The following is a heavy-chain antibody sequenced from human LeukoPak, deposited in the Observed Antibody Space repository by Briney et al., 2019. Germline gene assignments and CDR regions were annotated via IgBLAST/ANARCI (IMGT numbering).Heavy chain of an antibody. CDR1: GFTFSSYW. CDR2: IKQDGSEK. CDR3: ARDIRSDYFDQ. V-gene: IGHV3-7*01. J-gene: IGHJ4*02. Sequence: GGSLRLSCAASGFTFSSYWMNWVRQAPGKGLEWVANIKQDGSEKYYVDSVKGRFTISRDNAKNSLYLQMNSLRAEDTAVYYCARDIRSDYFDQWGQGTLVTVSS.